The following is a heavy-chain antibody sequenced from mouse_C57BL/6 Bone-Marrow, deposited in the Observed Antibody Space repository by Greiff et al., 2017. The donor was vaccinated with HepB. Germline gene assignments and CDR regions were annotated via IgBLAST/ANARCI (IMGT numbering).Heavy chain of an antibody. CDR3: ARRVLYYGSSYGAMDY. Sequence: VQLQESGPELVKPGASVKISCKASGYSFTSYYIHWVKQRPGQGLEWIGWIYPGSGNTKYNEKFKGKATLTADTSSSTAYMQLSSLTSEESEVYYCARRVLYYGSSYGAMDYWGKGTSVTVSS. D-gene: IGHD1-1*01. V-gene: IGHV1-66*01. CDR1: GYSFTSYY. CDR2: IYPGSGNT. J-gene: IGHJ4*01.